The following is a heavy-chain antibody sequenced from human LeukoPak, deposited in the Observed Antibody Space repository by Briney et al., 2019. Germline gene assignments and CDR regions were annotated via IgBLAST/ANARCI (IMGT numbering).Heavy chain of an antibody. D-gene: IGHD2-21*01. Sequence: ASVKVSCKASGGTFSSYAISWVRQAPGQGLEWMGGIIPIFGTANYAQKFQGRVTITADESTSTAYMELSSLRSEDTAVYYCARRKIAARWFDPWGQGTLVTVSS. J-gene: IGHJ5*02. CDR2: IIPIFGTA. CDR1: GGTFSSYA. CDR3: ARRKIAARWFDP. V-gene: IGHV1-69*13.